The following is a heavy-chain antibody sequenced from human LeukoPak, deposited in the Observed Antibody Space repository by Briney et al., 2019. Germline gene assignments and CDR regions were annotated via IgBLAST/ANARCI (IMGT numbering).Heavy chain of an antibody. CDR2: FDPEDGET. Sequence: ASVKVSCKVSGYTLTELSMHWVRQAPGKGLEWMGGFDPEDGETIYAQKLQGRVTMTEDTSTDTAYMELISLRSEDTAVYYCATDPDYYDRFDAFDIWGQGTMVTVSS. CDR3: ATDPDYYDRFDAFDI. V-gene: IGHV1-24*01. D-gene: IGHD3-22*01. J-gene: IGHJ3*02. CDR1: GYTLTELS.